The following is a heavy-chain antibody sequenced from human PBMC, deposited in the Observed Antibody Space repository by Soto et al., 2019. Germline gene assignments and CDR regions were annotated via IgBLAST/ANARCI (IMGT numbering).Heavy chain of an antibody. CDR2: IGSKHYT. CDR1: GFTFSAYD. Sequence: PGGSLRLSCAASGFTFSAYDMHWVRQATGKGLEWVAAIGSKHYTFYPDSVKGRFTIFRENAKNSFYFQMSSLTAGDTAVYYCARQASYWHGGGGWFDPWGQGTLVTV. V-gene: IGHV3-13*01. CDR3: ARQASYWHGGGGWFDP. D-gene: IGHD2-8*02. J-gene: IGHJ5*02.